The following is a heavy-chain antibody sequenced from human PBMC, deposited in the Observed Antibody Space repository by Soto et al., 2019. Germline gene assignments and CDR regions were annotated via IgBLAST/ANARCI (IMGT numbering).Heavy chain of an antibody. V-gene: IGHV4-59*01. D-gene: IGHD6-13*01. J-gene: IGHJ3*02. CDR2: IYYSGST. Sequence: QVQLQESGPGLVKPSETLSLTCTVSGGSISSYYWSWIRQPPGKGLEWIGYIYYSGSTNYNPSLKSRVTISVDTSKNQLSPKLSSVTAADTAVYYCAREGYSSSWYACGAFDIWGQGTMVTVSS. CDR3: AREGYSSSWYACGAFDI. CDR1: GGSISSYY.